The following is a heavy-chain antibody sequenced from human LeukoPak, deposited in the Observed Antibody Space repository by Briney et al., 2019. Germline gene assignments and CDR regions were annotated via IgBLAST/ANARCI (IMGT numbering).Heavy chain of an antibody. J-gene: IGHJ4*02. Sequence: TGGSLRLSCVASGFSFSSYGMHWVRRAPGKGLEWMTFIRFDGSEKYYADSVKGRFTISRDYSKNTLFLQMSSLRPEDTAVYYCARGRGSKDYWGQGTLVTVSS. CDR1: GFSFSSYG. D-gene: IGHD1-26*01. CDR2: IRFDGSEK. CDR3: ARGRGSKDY. V-gene: IGHV3-30*02.